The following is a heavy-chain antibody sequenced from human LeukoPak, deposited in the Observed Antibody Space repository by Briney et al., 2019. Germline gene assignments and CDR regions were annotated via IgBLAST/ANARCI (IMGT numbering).Heavy chain of an antibody. J-gene: IGHJ4*02. CDR1: GGSISSSNYY. D-gene: IGHD1-1*01. CDR3: AGNDFYYFDY. CDR2: IYYTGAS. Sequence: SETLSLTCIVSGGSISSSNYYWGWIRQPPGKGLEWIGAIYYTGASYYNPSLKSRVTISVDTSKNEVSLKLSSVTVADAAVYYCAGNDFYYFDYWGQGTLVTVSS. V-gene: IGHV4-39*01.